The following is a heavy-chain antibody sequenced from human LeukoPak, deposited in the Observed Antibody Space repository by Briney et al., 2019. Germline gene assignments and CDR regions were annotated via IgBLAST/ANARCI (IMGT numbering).Heavy chain of an antibody. J-gene: IGHJ6*03. Sequence: PSETLSLTCTVSGGSISSYYWSWIRQPPGKGLEWIGNIYYSGSTNYNPSLKSRVTISVDTSKNQFSLKLSSVTAADTAVYYCARDHRGYCSSTGCLQPTYYYYYMDVWGKGTTLTVSS. CDR3: ARDHRGYCSSTGCLQPTYYYYYMDV. CDR2: IYYSGST. V-gene: IGHV4-59*01. CDR1: GGSISSYY. D-gene: IGHD2-2*01.